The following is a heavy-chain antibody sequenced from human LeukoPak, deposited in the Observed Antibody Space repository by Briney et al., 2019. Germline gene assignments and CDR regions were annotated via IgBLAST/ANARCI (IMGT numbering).Heavy chain of an antibody. CDR1: GGTFSSYA. CDR3: ARDQHGSGSYSLFDY. Sequence: ASVKVSCKASGGTFSSYAISWVRQATGQGLEWMGRIIPILGIANYAQKFQGRVTTTADKSTSTAYMELSSLRSEDTAVYYCARDQHGSGSYSLFDYWGQGTLVTVSS. V-gene: IGHV1-69*04. J-gene: IGHJ4*02. D-gene: IGHD3-10*01. CDR2: IIPILGIA.